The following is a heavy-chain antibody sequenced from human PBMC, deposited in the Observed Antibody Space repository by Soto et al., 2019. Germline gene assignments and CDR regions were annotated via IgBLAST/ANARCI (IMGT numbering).Heavy chain of an antibody. CDR3: ARSRVISGRVTTHFFDY. CDR1: GGSFSGYY. D-gene: IGHD4-17*01. CDR2: INHSGST. V-gene: IGHV4-34*01. Sequence: PSETLSLTCAVYGGSFSGYYWSWIRQPPGKGLEWIGEINHSGSTNYNPSLKSRVSISVDTSKNQFSLKLSSVTAADTAVYYCARSRVISGRVTTHFFDYRGQRSLVTGSS. J-gene: IGHJ4*02.